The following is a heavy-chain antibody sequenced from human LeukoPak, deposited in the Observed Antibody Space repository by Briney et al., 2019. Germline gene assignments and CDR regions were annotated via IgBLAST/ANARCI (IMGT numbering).Heavy chain of an antibody. CDR3: ARNEGYGMDV. V-gene: IGHV3-74*01. CDR2: INSDGSDM. Sequence: GGSLRLSCAASGFTLTAYWMHWVRQAPGKGLVWVSYINSDGSDMNYADSVKGRFIISRGNAKSTLYLQMNSLRAEDTALYYCARNEGYGMDVWGQGTTVTVSS. J-gene: IGHJ6*02. CDR1: GFTLTAYW.